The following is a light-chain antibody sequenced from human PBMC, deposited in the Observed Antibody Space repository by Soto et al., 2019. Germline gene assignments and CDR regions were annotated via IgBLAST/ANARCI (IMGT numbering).Light chain of an antibody. CDR1: QSVSSSY. Sequence: EIVLTQSPGTLSLSPGERATLSCRASQSVSSSYLAWYQQKPGQAPRLLIYGASSRSTGIPERFSGSGSWADFNLTISRLEPEDVAVYYCQQDGSSPPTFGQGTKLEIK. V-gene: IGKV3-20*01. CDR2: GAS. J-gene: IGKJ2*01. CDR3: QQDGSSPPT.